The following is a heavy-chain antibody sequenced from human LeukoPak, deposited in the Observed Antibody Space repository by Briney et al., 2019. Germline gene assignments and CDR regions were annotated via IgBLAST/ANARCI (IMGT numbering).Heavy chain of an antibody. CDR1: GYTFTSYY. J-gene: IGHJ4*02. Sequence: ASVKVSCKASGYTFTSYYMHWVRQAPGQGLEWVGIINPSGGSTSYAQKFQGRVTMTRDMSTSTVYMELSSLRSEDTAVYYCARGSGSILLGYWGQGTLVTVSS. V-gene: IGHV1-46*01. CDR2: INPSGGST. CDR3: ARGSGSILLGY. D-gene: IGHD1-26*01.